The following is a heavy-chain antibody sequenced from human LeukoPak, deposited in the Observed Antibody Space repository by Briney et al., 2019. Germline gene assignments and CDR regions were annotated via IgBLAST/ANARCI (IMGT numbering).Heavy chain of an antibody. CDR2: ISYDGSNK. CDR3: ARDDDSSGYYGWVDY. CDR1: GFTFSSYA. J-gene: IGHJ4*02. D-gene: IGHD3-22*01. Sequence: PGGSLRLSCAASGFTFSSYAMHWVRQAPGKGLEGVAVISYDGSNKYYADSVKGRFTISRDNSKNTLYLQMNSLRAEDTAVYYCARDDDSSGYYGWVDYWGQGTLVTVSS. V-gene: IGHV3-30*04.